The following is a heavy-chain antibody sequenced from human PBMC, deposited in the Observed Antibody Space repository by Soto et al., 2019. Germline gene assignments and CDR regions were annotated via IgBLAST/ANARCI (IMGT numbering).Heavy chain of an antibody. CDR3: ARDRNKLWKNDAFDI. J-gene: IGHJ3*02. Sequence: QVQLHESGPGLVKPSETLSLTCSVSGGYMHSYFWMWIRQSPGGGLEWLGYIYYSGDTKYNPSLQSRISISVDTTKNHFSLRLTSVTAADTAVYYCARDRNKLWKNDAFDIWGQGTMVTVSS. CDR1: GGYMHSYF. D-gene: IGHD3-3*01. CDR2: IYYSGDT. V-gene: IGHV4-59*01.